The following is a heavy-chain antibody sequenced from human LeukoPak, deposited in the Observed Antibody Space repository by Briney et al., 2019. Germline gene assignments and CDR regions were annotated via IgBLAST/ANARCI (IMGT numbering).Heavy chain of an antibody. CDR2: IYYSGST. Sequence: ASETLSLTCTVSGGSISSGDCYWSWIRQPPGKGLEWIGYIYYSGSTYYNPSLKSRVTISVDTSKNQFSLKLSSVTAADTAVYYCARDFVSYWYFDLWGRGTLVTVSS. D-gene: IGHD2-21*01. J-gene: IGHJ2*01. CDR1: GGSISSGDCY. CDR3: ARDFVSYWYFDL. V-gene: IGHV4-30-4*01.